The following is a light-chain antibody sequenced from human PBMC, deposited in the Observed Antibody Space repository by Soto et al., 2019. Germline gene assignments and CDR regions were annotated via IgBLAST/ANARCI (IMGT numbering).Light chain of an antibody. V-gene: IGKV1-5*01. Sequence: DIQMTQSPSTLSASVGDRVTITCRASQSISSWLAWYQQKPGKAPKLLIFDASSLESGVPSRFSGSGSATEFTLTISSLQPDDFETYYCQQYSTYPWTLGQGTKVDIK. CDR3: QQYSTYPWT. J-gene: IGKJ1*01. CDR1: QSISSW. CDR2: DAS.